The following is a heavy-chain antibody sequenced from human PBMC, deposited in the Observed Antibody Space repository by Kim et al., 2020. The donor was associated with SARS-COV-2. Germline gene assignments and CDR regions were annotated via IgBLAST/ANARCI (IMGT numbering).Heavy chain of an antibody. CDR1: GGSISSSSYY. Sequence: SETLSLTCTVSGGSISSSSYYWGWIRQPPGKGLEWIGSIYYSGSTYYNPSLKSRVTISVDTSKNQFSLKLSSVTAADTAVYYCARRPRGEWRKGAFDIWGQGTMVTVSS. J-gene: IGHJ3*02. CDR3: ARRPRGEWRKGAFDI. D-gene: IGHD3-3*01. CDR2: IYYSGST. V-gene: IGHV4-39*01.